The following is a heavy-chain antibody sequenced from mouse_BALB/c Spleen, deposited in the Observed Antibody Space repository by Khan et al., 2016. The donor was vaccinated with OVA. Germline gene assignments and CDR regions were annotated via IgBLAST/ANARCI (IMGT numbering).Heavy chain of an antibody. CDR1: GYIFTDFS. Sequence: QVQLQQPGAELVRPGVSVKISCKGSGYIFTDFSMPWVKRSHAKGLEWIGVISTYYGDSIYNQNFKDKATLTVAKSSSTAYMELARLTSEDSAIYYCANGRGNYRFAYWGQGTLVTVSA. J-gene: IGHJ3*01. CDR3: ANGRGNYRFAY. V-gene: IGHV1S137*01. CDR2: ISTYYGDS. D-gene: IGHD2-1*01.